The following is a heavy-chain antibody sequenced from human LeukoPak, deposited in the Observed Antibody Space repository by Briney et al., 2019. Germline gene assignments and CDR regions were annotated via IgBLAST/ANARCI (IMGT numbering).Heavy chain of an antibody. V-gene: IGHV4-34*01. Sequence: PSETLSLTCAVYGGSFSGYYWSWIRQPPGKGLEWIGEINHSGSTNYNPSLKSRVTISVDTSKNQFSLKLSSVTAAGTAVYYCARGLEYSSSSPFDYWGQGTLVTVSS. CDR1: GGSFSGYY. CDR2: INHSGST. D-gene: IGHD6-6*01. CDR3: ARGLEYSSSSPFDY. J-gene: IGHJ4*02.